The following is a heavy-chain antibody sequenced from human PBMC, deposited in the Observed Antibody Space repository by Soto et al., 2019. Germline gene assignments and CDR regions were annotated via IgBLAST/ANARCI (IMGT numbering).Heavy chain of an antibody. D-gene: IGHD2-2*03. J-gene: IGHJ5*02. CDR2: IYYSGST. CDR1: GCSISSGGYY. Sequence: TLSLTFTVSGCSISSGGYYWSWIRQHPGKGLEWIGYIYYSGSTYYNPPLKSRVTISVDTSKNQFSLKLSSVTAADTAVYYCARECGYCSSTRGWFDPWGQGTLVTVSS. V-gene: IGHV4-31*03. CDR3: ARECGYCSSTRGWFDP.